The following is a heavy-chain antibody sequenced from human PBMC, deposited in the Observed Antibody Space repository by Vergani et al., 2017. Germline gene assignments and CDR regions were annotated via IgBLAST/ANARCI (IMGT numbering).Heavy chain of an antibody. Sequence: QVQLQQWGAGLLKPSETLSLTCAVYGGSFSGYYWSWIRQPPGKGLEWIGEINHSGSTNYNPSLKSRVTISVDTSKNQFSLKLSSMTAADTAVYYCAREEYSSSHFQHWGQGTLVTVSS. CDR2: INHSGST. J-gene: IGHJ1*01. V-gene: IGHV4-34*01. D-gene: IGHD6-6*01. CDR1: GGSFSGYY. CDR3: AREEYSSSHFQH.